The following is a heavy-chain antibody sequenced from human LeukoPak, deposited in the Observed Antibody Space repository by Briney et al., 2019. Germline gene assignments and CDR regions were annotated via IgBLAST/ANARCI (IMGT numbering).Heavy chain of an antibody. CDR1: GGSFSGYY. V-gene: IGHV4-34*01. D-gene: IGHD6-13*01. CDR3: ARLGSAENVDSSSWYYFDY. Sequence: PSETLSLTCAVYGGSFSGYYWSWIRQPPGKGLEWIGEINHSGSTNYNPSLKSRVTISVDTSKNQFSLKLSSVTAADTAVYYCARLGSAENVDSSSWYYFDYWGQGTLVTVSS. J-gene: IGHJ4*02. CDR2: INHSGST.